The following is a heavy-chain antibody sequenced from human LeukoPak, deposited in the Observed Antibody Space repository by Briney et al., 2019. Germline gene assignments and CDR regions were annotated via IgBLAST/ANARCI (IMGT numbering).Heavy chain of an antibody. V-gene: IGHV1-18*01. J-gene: IGHJ4*02. D-gene: IGHD2-21*02. Sequence: GASVKVSCKASGYTFTSYGISWVRQAPGQGLEWMGWISAYNGNTNYAQKLQGRVTMTTDTSTSTAYMELRSLRSDDTAVYYCASAPCGDCYSGGYYFDYWGQGTLVTVSS. CDR3: ASAPCGDCYSGGYYFDY. CDR2: ISAYNGNT. CDR1: GYTFTSYG.